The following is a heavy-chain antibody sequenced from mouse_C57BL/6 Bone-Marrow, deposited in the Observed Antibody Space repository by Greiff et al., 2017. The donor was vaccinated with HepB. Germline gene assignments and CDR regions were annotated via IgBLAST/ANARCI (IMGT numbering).Heavy chain of an antibody. CDR2: IDPETGGT. CDR3: TREEAYSNYEGFDY. Sequence: QVQLQQSGAELVRPGASVTLSCKASGYTFTDYERHWVKQTPVHGLEWIGAIDPETGGTAYNQKFKGKAILTADKSSSTAYMELRSLTSEDSAVYYCTREEAYSNYEGFDYWGQGTTLTVSS. J-gene: IGHJ2*01. CDR1: GYTFTDYE. D-gene: IGHD2-5*01. V-gene: IGHV1-15*01.